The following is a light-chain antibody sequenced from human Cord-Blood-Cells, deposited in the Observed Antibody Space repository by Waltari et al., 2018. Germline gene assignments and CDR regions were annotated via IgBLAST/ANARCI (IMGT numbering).Light chain of an antibody. CDR1: SSDVGGYNY. J-gene: IGLJ2*01. V-gene: IGLV2-8*01. CDR3: SSYAGSNNLV. CDR2: EVS. Sequence: QSALTQPPSASGSPGQSVTISCTGTSSDVGGYNYVSWYQQHPGKAPKLMIYEVSKRPSGFPVRFSGSKSGKPASLTVSGLQAEDEADYYCSSYAGSNNLVFGGGTKLTVL.